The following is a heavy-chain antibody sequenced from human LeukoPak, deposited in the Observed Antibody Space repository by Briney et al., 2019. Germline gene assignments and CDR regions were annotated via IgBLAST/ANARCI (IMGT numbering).Heavy chain of an antibody. J-gene: IGHJ4*02. D-gene: IGHD1-26*01. CDR1: GFTFSSYG. V-gene: IGHV3-23*01. CDR3: AKDHYRTFIVGATFGY. Sequence: GGTPRLSCAASGFTFSSYGMSWVRQAPGKGLEWVSSISSTGGTTYYADSAKGRFTISRDNSKNTLYLQMNSLRAEDTAVYYCAKDHYRTFIVGATFGYWGQGTLVTVSS. CDR2: ISSTGGTT.